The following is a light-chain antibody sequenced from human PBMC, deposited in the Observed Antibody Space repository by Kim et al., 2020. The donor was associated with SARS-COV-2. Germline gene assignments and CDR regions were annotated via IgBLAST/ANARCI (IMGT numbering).Light chain of an antibody. Sequence: QSITISCTGTSSDVGNYNLVSWYQQHPGKAPKLMIYEVSQRPSGVSNRFSGSKSGNTASLTISGLQAEDEADYYCCSYAGSSTPYVFGTGTKVTVL. V-gene: IGLV2-23*02. J-gene: IGLJ1*01. CDR3: CSYAGSSTPYV. CDR2: EVS. CDR1: SSDVGNYNL.